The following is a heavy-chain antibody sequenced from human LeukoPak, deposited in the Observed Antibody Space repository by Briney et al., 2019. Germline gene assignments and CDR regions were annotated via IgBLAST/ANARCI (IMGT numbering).Heavy chain of an antibody. Sequence: PGGSLRLSCTVSGFTFSSYWMSWVRQAPGKGLEWVANINQGGSDKPYVDSVKGRFTVSRDNAKKSLYLQMNSLRAEDTAVYYCARASEYCGADCYSDSWGQGTRVTVSS. J-gene: IGHJ5*01. V-gene: IGHV3-7*01. CDR1: GFTFSSYW. CDR3: ARASEYCGADCYSDS. CDR2: INQGGSDK. D-gene: IGHD2-21*02.